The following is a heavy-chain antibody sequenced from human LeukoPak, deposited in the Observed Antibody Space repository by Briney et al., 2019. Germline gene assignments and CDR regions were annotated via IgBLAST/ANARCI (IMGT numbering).Heavy chain of an antibody. CDR3: ARDTTYYDILTGFFSATNWFDP. V-gene: IGHV4-39*07. CDR2: IYHSGST. CDR1: GGSISSSSNY. Sequence: SETLSLTCTVSGGSISSSSNYWGWIRQPPGKGLEWIGSIYHSGSTYYNPSLRSRVTISVDTSKSQFSLKLSSVTAADTAVYYCARDTTYYDILTGFFSATNWFDPWGQGTLVTVSS. J-gene: IGHJ5*02. D-gene: IGHD3-9*01.